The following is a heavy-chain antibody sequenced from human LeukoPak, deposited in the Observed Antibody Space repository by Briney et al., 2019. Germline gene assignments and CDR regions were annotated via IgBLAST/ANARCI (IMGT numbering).Heavy chain of an antibody. CDR3: ATDPCCSSTSCQDV. CDR1: GYTLTELS. V-gene: IGHV1-24*01. D-gene: IGHD2-2*01. Sequence: GASVKVSCKVSGYTLTELSMHWVRQAPGKGLEWMGGFDPEDGETIYAQKFQGRVTMTEDTSTDTAYMELSSLRSEDTAVYYCATDPCCSSTSCQDVWGQGTTVTVSS. J-gene: IGHJ6*02. CDR2: FDPEDGET.